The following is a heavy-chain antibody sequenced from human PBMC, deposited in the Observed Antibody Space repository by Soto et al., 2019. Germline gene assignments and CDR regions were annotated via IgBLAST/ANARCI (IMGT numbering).Heavy chain of an antibody. CDR2: ISYSSSTT. CDR3: ARSVVAATDPLDY. J-gene: IGHJ4*02. CDR1: GFTFSTYS. V-gene: IGHV3-48*01. Sequence: GGSLRLSCAASGFTFSTYSMNWVRQAPGKGLEWVSYISYSSSTTYYADSVKGQFTISRDNAKNSLYLQMNSLRADDTAVYYCARSVVAATDPLDYWGQGTLVTVSS. D-gene: IGHD2-15*01.